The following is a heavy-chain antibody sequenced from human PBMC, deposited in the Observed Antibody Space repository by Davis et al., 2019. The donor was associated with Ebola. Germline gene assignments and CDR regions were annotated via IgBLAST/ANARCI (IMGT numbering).Heavy chain of an antibody. D-gene: IGHD6-13*01. Sequence: SETLSLTCTVSGGSISSYYWSWIRQPPGKGLEWIGYIYYSGSTNYNPSLKSRVTISVDKSKNQFSLKLSSVTAADTAVYYCARAPYGSWYYYNDYWGQGTLVTVSS. CDR3: ARAPYGSWYYYNDY. J-gene: IGHJ4*02. V-gene: IGHV4-59*12. CDR1: GGSISSYY. CDR2: IYYSGST.